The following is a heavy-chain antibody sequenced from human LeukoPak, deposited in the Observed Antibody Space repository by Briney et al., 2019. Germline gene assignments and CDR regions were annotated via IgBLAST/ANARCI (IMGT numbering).Heavy chain of an antibody. V-gene: IGHV1-3*01. CDR1: GYTFTSYA. D-gene: IGHD4-17*01. CDR3: ARAQPYGDYDY. J-gene: IGHJ4*02. Sequence: AASVKVSCKASGYTFTSYAMHWVRQAPGQRLEWMGWINAGNGNTKYSQKFQGRVTITRDTSASTAYMELSSLRSEDTAVYYCARAQPYGDYDYWGQGTLVTVSS. CDR2: INAGNGNT.